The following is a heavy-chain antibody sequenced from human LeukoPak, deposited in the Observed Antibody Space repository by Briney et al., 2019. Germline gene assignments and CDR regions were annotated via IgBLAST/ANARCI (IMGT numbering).Heavy chain of an antibody. Sequence: PGGSLRLSCAASGFTFSSYWMSWVRQAPGKGPERVANIKQDGSEKYYVDSVEGRFTISRDNAKNSLYLQMNSLRAEDTAVYYCASELYSSGSLWGWGQGTLVTVSS. J-gene: IGHJ4*02. CDR3: ASELYSSGSLWG. V-gene: IGHV3-7*01. D-gene: IGHD6-19*01. CDR1: GFTFSSYW. CDR2: IKQDGSEK.